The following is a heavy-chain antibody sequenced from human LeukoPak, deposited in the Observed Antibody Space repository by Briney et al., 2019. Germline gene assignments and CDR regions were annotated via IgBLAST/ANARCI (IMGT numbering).Heavy chain of an antibody. Sequence: SETLSLTCTVSGGSISSHSWSWIRQPPGKGLEWIGYIYYSGSTNYNPSLKSRVTISVDTSKNQFSLKLSSVTAADTAVYYCARDRGGYGSGSYYPWFDPWGQGTLVTVSS. CDR2: IYYSGST. CDR3: ARDRGGYGSGSYYPWFDP. V-gene: IGHV4-59*11. CDR1: GGSISSHS. D-gene: IGHD3-10*01. J-gene: IGHJ5*02.